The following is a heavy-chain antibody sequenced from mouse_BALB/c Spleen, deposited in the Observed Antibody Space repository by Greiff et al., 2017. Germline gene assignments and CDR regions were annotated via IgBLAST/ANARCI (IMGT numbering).Heavy chain of an antibody. CDR1: GFNIKDYY. CDR2: IDPENGDT. CDR3: TQTGTRRGMDY. V-gene: IGHV14-4*02. D-gene: IGHD4-1*01. Sequence: VQLQQSGAELVRSGASVKLSCTASGFNIKDYYMHWVKQRPEQGLEWIGWIDPENGDTEYAPKFQGKATMTADTSSNTAYLQLSSLTSEDTAVYYCTQTGTRRGMDYWGQGTSVTVSS. J-gene: IGHJ4*01.